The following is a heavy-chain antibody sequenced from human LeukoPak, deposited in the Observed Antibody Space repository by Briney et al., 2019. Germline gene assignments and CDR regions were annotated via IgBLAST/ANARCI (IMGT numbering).Heavy chain of an antibody. J-gene: IGHJ3*02. CDR1: GFTFTSYS. CDR2: TSDRGDYT. Sequence: PGGSLRLSCAASGFTFTSYSMSWVRQAPGKGLEWVSGTSDRGDYTYYADSVKGRFIISRDISKNTLCLQMNSLRAEDSALYYCARGGRGSAAVVAPRSFDIWGQGTMVTVSS. D-gene: IGHD3-22*01. V-gene: IGHV3-23*01. CDR3: ARGGRGSAAVVAPRSFDI.